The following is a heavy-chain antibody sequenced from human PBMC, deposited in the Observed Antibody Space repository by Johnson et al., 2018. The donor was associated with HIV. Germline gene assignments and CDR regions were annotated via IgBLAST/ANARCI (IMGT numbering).Heavy chain of an antibody. Sequence: QEQLVESGGGVVQPGRSLRLSCAASGFTFNNYGMHWVRQAPGKGLEWVAVIWHDGSNKFYLDSVKGRFTISRDNSQNTLYLYMSSLRVEDAGVYYCAKDVGDGYNRWGAFELLGQGTMVTVSS. CDR3: AKDVGDGYNRWGAFEL. CDR1: GFTFNNYG. V-gene: IGHV3-33*06. D-gene: IGHD5-24*01. CDR2: IWHDGSNK. J-gene: IGHJ3*01.